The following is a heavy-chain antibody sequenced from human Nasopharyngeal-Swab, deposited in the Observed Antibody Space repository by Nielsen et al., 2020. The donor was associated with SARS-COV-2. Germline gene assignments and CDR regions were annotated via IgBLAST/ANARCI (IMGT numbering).Heavy chain of an antibody. V-gene: IGHV4-59*01. Sequence: SETLSRTCTVSGGSISSFYWSWIRQPPGKGLEWIGYIYYSGSTNYNPSLKSRVTISVDTSKNHLSLKLSSVTAADTAVYYCARAEAYYDILTGYYGDAFDIWGQGTMVTVSS. CDR3: ARAEAYYDILTGYYGDAFDI. D-gene: IGHD3-9*01. CDR2: IYYSGST. J-gene: IGHJ3*02. CDR1: GGSISSFY.